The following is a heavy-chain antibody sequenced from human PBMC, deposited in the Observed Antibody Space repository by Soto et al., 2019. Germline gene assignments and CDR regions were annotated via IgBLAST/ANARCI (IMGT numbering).Heavy chain of an antibody. Sequence: QLQLQESGSGLVKPSQTLSLTCAVSGGSISSGGYSWSWIRQPPGKGLEWIGYIYHSGSTYYNPSLKSRVTISVDRSKNQFSLKLSSVTAADTAVYYCAIADGDAQTRYYFDYWGQGTLVTVSS. J-gene: IGHJ4*02. CDR3: AIADGDAQTRYYFDY. V-gene: IGHV4-30-2*01. CDR2: IYHSGST. CDR1: GGSISSGGYS. D-gene: IGHD4-17*01.